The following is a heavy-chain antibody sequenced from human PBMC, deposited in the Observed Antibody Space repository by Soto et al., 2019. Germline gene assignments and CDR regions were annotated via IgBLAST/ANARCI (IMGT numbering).Heavy chain of an antibody. CDR3: ARTEYSYYYGMDV. CDR2: INHSGST. Sequence: PSETLSLTCAVYGGSFSGYYWSWIRQPPGKGLEWIGEINHSGSTNYNPSLKSRVTISVDTSKNQSSLKLSSVTAADTAVYYCARTEYSYYYGMDVWGQGTTVTVSS. V-gene: IGHV4-34*01. J-gene: IGHJ6*02. D-gene: IGHD6-6*01. CDR1: GGSFSGYY.